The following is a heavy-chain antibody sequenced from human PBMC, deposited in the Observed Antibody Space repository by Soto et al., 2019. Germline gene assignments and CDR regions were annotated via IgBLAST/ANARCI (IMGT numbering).Heavy chain of an antibody. V-gene: IGHV3-15*01. J-gene: IGHJ6*02. Sequence: GGSLRLSCAASGFTFSNAWMSWVRQAPGKGLEWVGRIKSKTDGGTTDYAAPVKGRFTISRDDSKNTLYLQMNSLKTEDTAVYYCTTPLGSGWSAVVMDVWGQGTTVTVSS. CDR1: GFTFSNAW. D-gene: IGHD6-13*01. CDR3: TTPLGSGWSAVVMDV. CDR2: IKSKTDGGTT.